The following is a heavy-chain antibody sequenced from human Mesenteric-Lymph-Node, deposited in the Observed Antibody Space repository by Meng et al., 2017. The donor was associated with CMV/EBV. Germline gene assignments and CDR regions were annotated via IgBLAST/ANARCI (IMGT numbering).Heavy chain of an antibody. CDR1: GYIFTSYY. V-gene: IGHV1-46*01. J-gene: IGHJ4*02. CDR2: INPGFGST. Sequence: ASVKVSSKASGYIFTSYYMHWVRQAPGQGLEWMGIINPGFGSTNYAQTFEGRVTMTSDTSTSTVYMELSSLRSEDTAVYFCARDHRWAGESLALAFLDYWGQGTLVTVSS. CDR3: ARDHRWAGESLALAFLDY. D-gene: IGHD3-10*01.